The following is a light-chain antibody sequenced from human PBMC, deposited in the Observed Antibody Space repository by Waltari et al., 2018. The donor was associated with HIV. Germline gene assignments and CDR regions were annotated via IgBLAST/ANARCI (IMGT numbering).Light chain of an antibody. CDR2: MNY. Sequence: QSVLTLPPSPSRTPGEMLAISFSGSSSNILSNYLSWYQQLPGTATKLLIDMNYLRPSGVPDRFSGSKSGASASLAISGLRSEDEADYYCAAWDASLSAWVFGGGTRLTVL. J-gene: IGLJ3*02. CDR1: SSNILSNY. CDR3: AAWDASLSAWV. V-gene: IGLV1-47*01.